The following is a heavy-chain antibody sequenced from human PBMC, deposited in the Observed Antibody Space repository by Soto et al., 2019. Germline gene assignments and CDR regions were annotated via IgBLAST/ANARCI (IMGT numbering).Heavy chain of an antibody. J-gene: IGHJ3*01. CDR3: AKGRVTYYSDGSSYPEGFDV. Sequence: EVRLVESGGGLVQPGRALRLSCAASGFTFDAYGMNWVRQAPGKGLGWVSGISWNSGIIAYTDAVKRRFTISRDNGKNSLYLQMNSLRPEDTALYYCAKGRVTYYSDGSSYPEGFDVWGQGTVVTVSS. D-gene: IGHD3-22*01. CDR2: ISWNSGII. CDR1: GFTFDAYG. V-gene: IGHV3-9*01.